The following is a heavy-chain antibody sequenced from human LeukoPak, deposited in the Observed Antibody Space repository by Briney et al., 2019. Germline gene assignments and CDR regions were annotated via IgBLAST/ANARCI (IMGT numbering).Heavy chain of an antibody. CDR3: ARSGGYSGYDDYYCYGMDV. CDR2: IYHSGST. V-gene: IGHV4-30-2*01. Sequence: SETLSLTCAVSGGSISSGGYSWSWIRQPPGKGLEWIGYIYHSGSTYYNPSLKSRVTISVDRSKNKFSLKLSSVTAAATAVYYCARSGGYSGYDDYYCYGMDVWGQGTPVTVSS. J-gene: IGHJ6*02. CDR1: GGSISSGGYS. D-gene: IGHD5-12*01.